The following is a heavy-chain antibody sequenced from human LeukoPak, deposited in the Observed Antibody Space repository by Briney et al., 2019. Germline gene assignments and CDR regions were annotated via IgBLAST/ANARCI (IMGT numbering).Heavy chain of an antibody. CDR3: ARGPRTHYFDY. CDR2: IYTSGST. CDR1: GGSISSYY. V-gene: IGHV4-4*07. J-gene: IGHJ4*02. D-gene: IGHD1-14*01. Sequence: PSDTLSLTCTVSGGSISSYYWSWIRQPAGKGLKWIGRIYTSGSTNYNPSLKSRVTMSVDTSKNQFSLKLSSVTAADTAVYYCARGPRTHYFDYWGQGTLVTVSS.